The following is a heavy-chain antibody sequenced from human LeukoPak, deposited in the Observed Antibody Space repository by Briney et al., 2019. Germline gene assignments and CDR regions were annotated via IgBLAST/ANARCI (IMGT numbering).Heavy chain of an antibody. Sequence: PSETLSLTCTVSGGSISSSSYYWGWIRQPPGKGLEWIGTIYYSGSTYYNPSLKSRVSISVDTSKNQFSLKLSSVIAADTAVYYCVVAGIGGSFDYWGQGTLVTVSS. CDR3: VVAGIGGSFDY. CDR1: GGSISSSSYY. D-gene: IGHD6-19*01. V-gene: IGHV4-39*01. J-gene: IGHJ4*02. CDR2: IYYSGST.